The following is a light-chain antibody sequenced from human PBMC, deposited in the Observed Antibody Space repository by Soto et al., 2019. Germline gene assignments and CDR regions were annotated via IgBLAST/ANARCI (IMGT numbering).Light chain of an antibody. CDR3: HHFGSSPET. CDR1: QSVSRD. Sequence: EIVMTQSPATLSVSPGESATLSCRASQSVSRDLAWFQQIPGQPPRLLIYGGSTRATGVPGRFSGSGSGTEFTLTIGSLQSEDFAVYYCHHFGSSPETFGQGTKVE. J-gene: IGKJ1*01. V-gene: IGKV3-15*01. CDR2: GGS.